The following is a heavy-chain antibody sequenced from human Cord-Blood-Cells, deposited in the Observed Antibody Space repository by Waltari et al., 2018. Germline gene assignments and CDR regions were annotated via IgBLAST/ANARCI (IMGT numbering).Heavy chain of an antibody. D-gene: IGHD1-20*01. J-gene: IGHJ4*02. CDR3: ATRLITGTDY. Sequence: QLQLQESGSGLVKPSETLSLTCTVSGGSISSSSYYWGWNRQPPWTGMEWLGSIYYSGSTYYNPSLKSRVTISVDTSKNQFSMKLSSVTAADTAVYYCATRLITGTDYWGQGTLVTVSS. V-gene: IGHV4-39*01. CDR2: IYYSGST. CDR1: GGSISSSSYY.